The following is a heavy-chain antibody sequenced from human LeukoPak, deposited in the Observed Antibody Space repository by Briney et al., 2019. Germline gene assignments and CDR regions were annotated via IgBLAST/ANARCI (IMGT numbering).Heavy chain of an antibody. Sequence: GASVKVSCKASGGTVSSYAISGVRQAPGQGLEWMGGIIPIFGTANYAQKFQGRVTITADESTSTAYMELSSLRSEDTAVYYCAFRPSPGVDVWGQGTTVTVSS. V-gene: IGHV1-69*13. CDR3: AFRPSPGVDV. D-gene: IGHD1-14*01. CDR1: GGTVSSYA. CDR2: IIPIFGTA. J-gene: IGHJ6*02.